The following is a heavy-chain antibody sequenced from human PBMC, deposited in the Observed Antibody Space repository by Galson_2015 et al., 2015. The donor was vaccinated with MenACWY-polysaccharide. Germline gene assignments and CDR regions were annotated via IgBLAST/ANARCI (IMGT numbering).Heavy chain of an antibody. D-gene: IGHD1-26*01. CDR2: IFHSGTT. J-gene: IGHJ4*02. Sequence: SETLSLTCAVSDYSIRSGYFWGWIRQPPGKGLEWIASIFHSGTTYYNPSLKSRVTISVDTSKNQFSLKLSSVTAADTAVYYCARVEKYSGSVYILYSVQATLFTVSS. CDR3: ARVEKYSGSVYILY. V-gene: IGHV4-38-2*01. CDR1: DYSIRSGYF.